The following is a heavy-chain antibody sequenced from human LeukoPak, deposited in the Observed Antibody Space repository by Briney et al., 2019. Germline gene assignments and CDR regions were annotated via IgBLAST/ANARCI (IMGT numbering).Heavy chain of an antibody. J-gene: IGHJ3*02. CDR3: ARDRAGADAFDI. CDR2: ISSSSSYI. D-gene: IGHD6-19*01. V-gene: IGHV3-21*01. Sequence: GGSLRLSCAASGFTFSSYSMNWVRQAPGKGLEWVSSISSSSSYIYYADSVKGRFTISRDNAKNSLYLQMNSLRAEDTAVYYCARDRAGADAFDIWGQGTMVTVSS. CDR1: GFTFSSYS.